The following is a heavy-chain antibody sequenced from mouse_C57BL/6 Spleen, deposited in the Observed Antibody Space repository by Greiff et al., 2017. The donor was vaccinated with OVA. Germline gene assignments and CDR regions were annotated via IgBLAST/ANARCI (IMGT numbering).Heavy chain of an antibody. Sequence: QVQLQQSGAELVKPGASVKLSCKASGYTFTSYWMQWVKQRPGQGLEWIGEIDPSDSYTNYNQKFKGKATLTVDTSSSTAYMQLSSLTSEDSAVYYCAKSTTLAMDYWGQGTSVTVSS. D-gene: IGHD2-1*01. CDR1: GYTFTSYW. V-gene: IGHV1-50*01. CDR3: AKSTTLAMDY. J-gene: IGHJ4*01. CDR2: IDPSDSYT.